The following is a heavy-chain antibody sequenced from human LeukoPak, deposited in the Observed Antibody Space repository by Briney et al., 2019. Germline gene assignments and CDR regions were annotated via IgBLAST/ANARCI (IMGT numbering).Heavy chain of an antibody. CDR1: GFTFSDYY. V-gene: IGHV3-11*01. D-gene: IGHD6-6*01. CDR2: ISSSGSTI. Sequence: GGSLRLSCAASGFTFSDYYMSWIRQAPGKGLEWVSYISSSGSTIYYADSVKGRFTISKDNAKNSLYLQMNSLRAEDTAVYYCARDRRVWYCSSSGFDYWGQGTLVTVSS. J-gene: IGHJ4*02. CDR3: ARDRRVWYCSSSGFDY.